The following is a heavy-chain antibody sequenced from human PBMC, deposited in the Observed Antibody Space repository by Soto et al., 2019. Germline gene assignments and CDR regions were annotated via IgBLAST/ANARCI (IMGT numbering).Heavy chain of an antibody. D-gene: IGHD5-12*01. Sequence: EMQLLESGGGLVQPGGSLRLTCAASGFTMSTYSVTWVRQAPGKGLEWVSCISVTPGITFYADSVKGRFTISRDSSKNAVYLQMNSLRAEDTAMYFCSKWSGYGDLWGQGTLVTVSS. CDR1: GFTMSTYS. CDR2: ISVTPGIT. CDR3: SKWSGYGDL. V-gene: IGHV3-23*01. J-gene: IGHJ4*02.